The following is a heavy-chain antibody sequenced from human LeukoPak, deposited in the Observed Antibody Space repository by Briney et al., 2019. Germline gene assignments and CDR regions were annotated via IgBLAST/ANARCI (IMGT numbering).Heavy chain of an antibody. CDR2: IIPIFGTA. J-gene: IGHJ3*02. CDR1: GGTFISYA. CDR3: ARYYYYDSSGYYYYAFDI. Sequence: GASVKVSYKASGGTFISYAISWVRQAPGQGLEWMGGIIPIFGTANYAQKFQGRVTITADESTSTAYMELSSLRSEDTAVYYCARYYYYDSSGYYYYAFDIWGQGTMVTVSS. V-gene: IGHV1-69*13. D-gene: IGHD3-22*01.